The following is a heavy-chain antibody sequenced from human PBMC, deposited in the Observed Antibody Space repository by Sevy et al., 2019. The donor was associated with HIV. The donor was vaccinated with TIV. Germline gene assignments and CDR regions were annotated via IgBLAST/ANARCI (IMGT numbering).Heavy chain of an antibody. V-gene: IGHV3-53*01. D-gene: IGHD4-17*01. CDR3: ARSSGAGEAYYYYYFYMDV. CDR2: IYSGGST. CDR1: GFTVSSNY. Sequence: GGSLRLSCAASGFTVSSNYMSWVRQAPGKGLEWVSVIYSGGSTYYADSVKGRFTISRDNSKNTLYLQMNSLRAEDTAIYYCARSSGAGEAYYYYYFYMDVWGKGATVTVSS. J-gene: IGHJ6*03.